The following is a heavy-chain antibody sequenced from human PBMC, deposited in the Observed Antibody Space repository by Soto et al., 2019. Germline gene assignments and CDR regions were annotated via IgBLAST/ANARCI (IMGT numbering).Heavy chain of an antibody. CDR3: ASHPLICSDADA. CDR1: GGSITSSEYY. D-gene: IGHD2-15*01. J-gene: IGHJ5*02. CDR2: IYYSGSS. Sequence: SETLSLTCTVSGGSITSSEYYWAWIRQPPGKGLQFVGTIYYSGSSYSNPSLKSRLSMSVDTSKNQFSLTMKSVTAADTGVYYWASHPLICSDADACGQGGLVTVFS. V-gene: IGHV4-39*01.